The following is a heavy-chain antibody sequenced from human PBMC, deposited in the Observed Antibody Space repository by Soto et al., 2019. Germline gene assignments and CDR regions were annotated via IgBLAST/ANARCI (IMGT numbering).Heavy chain of an antibody. Sequence: PSETLSLTCTVSGGSISSYYWSWIRQPPGKGLEWIGYIYYSGSTNYNPSLKSRVTISVDTSKNQFSLKLSSVTTADTAVYYCARDGKRFLEWLPAFDIWGRGTMVTVSS. CDR1: GGSISSYY. CDR3: ARDGKRFLEWLPAFDI. V-gene: IGHV4-59*01. CDR2: IYYSGST. D-gene: IGHD3-3*01. J-gene: IGHJ3*02.